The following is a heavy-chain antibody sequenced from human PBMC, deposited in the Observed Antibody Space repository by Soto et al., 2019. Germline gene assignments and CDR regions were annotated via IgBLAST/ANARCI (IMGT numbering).Heavy chain of an antibody. J-gene: IGHJ4*02. CDR1: GGSISSGGYY. CDR3: AGGYDSSGYYREIDY. D-gene: IGHD3-22*01. V-gene: IGHV4-31*03. Sequence: TSETLSLTCTVSGGSISSGGYYWSWIRQHPGKGLEWIGYIYYSGSTYYNPSLKSRVTISVDTSKNQFSLKLSSVTAADTAVYYCAGGYDSSGYYREIDYWGQGTLVTVSS. CDR2: IYYSGST.